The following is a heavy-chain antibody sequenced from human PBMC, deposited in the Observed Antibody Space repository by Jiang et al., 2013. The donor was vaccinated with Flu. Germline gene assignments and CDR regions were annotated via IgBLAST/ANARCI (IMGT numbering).Heavy chain of an antibody. CDR3: ARDGGSSLFDY. D-gene: IGHD6-13*01. CDR2: IYYSGST. V-gene: IGHV4-59*01. Sequence: SGPGLVKPSETLSLTCTVSGGSISSYYWSWIRQPPGKGLEWIGYIYYSGSTNYNPSLKSRVTISVDTSKNQFSLKLSSVTSADTAVYYCARDGGSSLFDYWGQGTLVTVSS. J-gene: IGHJ4*02. CDR1: GGSISSYY.